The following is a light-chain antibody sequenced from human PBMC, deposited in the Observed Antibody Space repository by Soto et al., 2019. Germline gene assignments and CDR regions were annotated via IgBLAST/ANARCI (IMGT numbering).Light chain of an antibody. CDR2: KDS. CDR1: VLAKKY. V-gene: IGLV3-27*01. J-gene: IGLJ2*01. Sequence: SYELTQPSSVSVSPGQTARITCSGDVLAKKYARWFQQKPGQAPVLVIYKDSERPSGIPERFSGSSSGTTVTLTISGAQVEDEADHYCYSAADNIGVFGGGTKLTVL. CDR3: YSAADNIGV.